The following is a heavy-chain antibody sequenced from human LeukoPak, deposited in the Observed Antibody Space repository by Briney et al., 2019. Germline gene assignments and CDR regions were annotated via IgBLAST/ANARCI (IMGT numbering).Heavy chain of an antibody. V-gene: IGHV4-61*02. CDR1: GVSISSRTYY. Sequence: SETLSLTCTVSGVSISSRTYYWSWIRQPAGKGLEWIGRIYTSGSTNYNPSLKSRVTMSVDTSKNQFSLKLSSVTAADTAVYYCARVDPGGRYYYYMDVWGKGTTVTVSS. CDR2: IYTSGST. CDR3: ARVDPGGRYYYYMDV. D-gene: IGHD3-10*01. J-gene: IGHJ6*03.